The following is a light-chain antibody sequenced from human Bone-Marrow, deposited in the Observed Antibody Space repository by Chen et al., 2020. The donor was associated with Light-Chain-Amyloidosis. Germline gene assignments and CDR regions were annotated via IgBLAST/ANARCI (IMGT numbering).Light chain of an antibody. CDR2: EDD. CDR1: SCSIATNY. CDR3: QSYQGSSQGV. V-gene: IGLV6-57*01. J-gene: IGLJ3*02. Sequence: FMLTQPHSASESPGKTVIISCTRSSCSIATNYVQWYQQRPGSSPTTVIYEDDQRPSGVPDRFSGSIDRSSNSASLTISGLKTEDEADYYCQSYQGSSQGVFGGGTKLTVL.